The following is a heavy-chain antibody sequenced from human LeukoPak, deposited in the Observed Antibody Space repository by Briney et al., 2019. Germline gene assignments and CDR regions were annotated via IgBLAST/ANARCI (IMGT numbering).Heavy chain of an antibody. Sequence: SETLSLTCTVSGGSVSSYYWSWIRQPPGKGLEWIGYVYHSGITNYNPSLKSRVTISVDTSKNQFSLRLTSLTAADTAVYYCARALRQQLVTGWFDPWGQGTLVTVSS. CDR2: VYHSGIT. CDR3: ARALRQQLVTGWFDP. D-gene: IGHD6-13*01. J-gene: IGHJ5*02. CDR1: GGSVSSYY. V-gene: IGHV4-59*02.